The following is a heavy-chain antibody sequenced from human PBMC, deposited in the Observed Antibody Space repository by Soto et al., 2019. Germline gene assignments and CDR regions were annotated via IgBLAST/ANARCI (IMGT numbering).Heavy chain of an antibody. V-gene: IGHV3-48*03. CDR1: GFTFSSSE. D-gene: IGHD1-1*01. J-gene: IGHJ6*02. CDR2: IGSSARPI. CDR3: ARGLVPTSAYFYCYGMDV. Sequence: EVELVESGGGLVQPGGSLRLSCTASGFTFSSSEMNWVRQAPGKGLEWVSYIGSSARPIYYADSVKGRFTISRDNAKNSLYLQMNSLRVEDTAVYYCARGLVPTSAYFYCYGMDVWGQGTTVTVSS.